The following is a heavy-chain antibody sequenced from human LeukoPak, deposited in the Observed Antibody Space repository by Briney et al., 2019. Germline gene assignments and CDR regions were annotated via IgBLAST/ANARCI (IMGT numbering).Heavy chain of an antibody. D-gene: IGHD2-15*01. CDR3: ARDRGYCSGGSCYSADY. V-gene: IGHV1-18*01. J-gene: IGHJ4*02. CDR1: GYTFSSYG. CDR2: ISADNGNT. Sequence: ASVKVSCKASGYTFSSYGISWVRQAPGQGLEWMGWISADNGNTNYVQKFQGRVTMTTDTSTSTAYMELRSLRSDDTAVYYCARDRGYCSGGSCYSADYWGQGTLVTVSS.